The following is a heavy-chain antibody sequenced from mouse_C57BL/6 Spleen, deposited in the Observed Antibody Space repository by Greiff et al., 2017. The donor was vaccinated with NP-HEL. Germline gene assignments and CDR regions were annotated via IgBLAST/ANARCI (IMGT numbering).Heavy chain of an antibody. V-gene: IGHV5-4*01. D-gene: IGHD1-1*01. CDR2: ISDGGSYT. J-gene: IGHJ3*01. CDR3: ARDQFDYYGSSPFAY. Sequence: EVQRVESGGGLVKPGGSLKLSCAASGFTFSSYAMSWVRQTPEKRLEWVATISDGGSYTYYPDNVKGRFTISRDNAKNNLYLQMSHLKSEDTAMYYCARDQFDYYGSSPFAYWGQGTLVTVSA. CDR1: GFTFSSYA.